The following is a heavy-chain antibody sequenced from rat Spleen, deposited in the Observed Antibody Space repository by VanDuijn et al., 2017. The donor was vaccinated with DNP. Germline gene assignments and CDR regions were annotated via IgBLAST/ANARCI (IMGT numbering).Heavy chain of an antibody. CDR1: GFIFSNYW. CDR2: ISNTGDNT. D-gene: IGHD1-3*01. CDR3: ARHDYGSSFDY. Sequence: EVQLVESGGGPVQPGRSLKLSCVASGFIFSNYWMTWIRQAPGKGLEWVASISNTGDNTYYSDSVKGRFTISRDNAKSTLYLQMDSLRSEDTATYDCARHDYGSSFDYWGQGVMVTVSS. V-gene: IGHV5-31*01. J-gene: IGHJ2*01.